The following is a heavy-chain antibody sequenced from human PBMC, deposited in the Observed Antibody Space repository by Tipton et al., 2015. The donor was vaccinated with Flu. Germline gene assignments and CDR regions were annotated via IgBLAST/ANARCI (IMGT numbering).Heavy chain of an antibody. D-gene: IGHD3-16*01. J-gene: IGHJ5*01. V-gene: IGHV5-51*03. CDR1: GYTFSNDW. CDR2: IYYTGYP. CDR3: AKVLFGWVES. Sequence: VQLVQSGAEVKKAGESLKISCKGSGYTFSNDWIGWVRQRPGKGLEWVGSIYYTGYPYYNSSLKSRLAMSIDTSKKQFSLRLSSVTAADTAVYYCAKVLFGWVESWAQGTLVTVSS.